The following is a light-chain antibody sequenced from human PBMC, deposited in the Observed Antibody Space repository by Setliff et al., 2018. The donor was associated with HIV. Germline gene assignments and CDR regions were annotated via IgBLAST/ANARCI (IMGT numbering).Light chain of an antibody. CDR2: GGS. V-gene: IGLV2-23*01. CDR1: SSDLGSYHL. CDR3: CSYVAGSHYV. Sequence: QSALTQPASVSGSPGQSITISCTGTSSDLGSYHLVSWYQHNPGKAPKLMIYGGSQRPSGVSTRFSGSTSGDTASLTIAGLQAEDEADYYCCSYVAGSHYVFGTGTKVTVL. J-gene: IGLJ1*01.